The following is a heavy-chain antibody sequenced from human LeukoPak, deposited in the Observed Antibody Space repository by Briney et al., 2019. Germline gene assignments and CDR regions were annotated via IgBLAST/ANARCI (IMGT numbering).Heavy chain of an antibody. CDR2: IYHSGST. V-gene: IGHV4-4*02. CDR3: ARDNVPGYFDY. CDR1: GGSISSSNC. Sequence: PSGTLSLTCAVSGGSISSSNCWSWVRQPPGKGLEWIGQIYHSGSTTYNPSLKSRVTISVDTSKNQFSLRLTSVTAADTAVYYCARDNVPGYFDYWGQGTLVTVSS. D-gene: IGHD2-8*01. J-gene: IGHJ4*02.